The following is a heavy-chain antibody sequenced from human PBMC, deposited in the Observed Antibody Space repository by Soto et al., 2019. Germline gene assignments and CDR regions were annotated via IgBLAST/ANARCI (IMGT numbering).Heavy chain of an antibody. V-gene: IGHV1-8*01. CDR1: GYTFTSYD. J-gene: IGHJ5*02. Sequence: GASVKVSCKASGYTFTSYDINWVRQATGQGLEWMGWMNPNSGNTGYAQKFQGRVTMTRNTSISTAYMGLSSLRSEDTAVYYCARIEGERYCSGGSCYDFNWFDPWGQGTLVTVSS. CDR3: ARIEGERYCSGGSCYDFNWFDP. D-gene: IGHD2-15*01. CDR2: MNPNSGNT.